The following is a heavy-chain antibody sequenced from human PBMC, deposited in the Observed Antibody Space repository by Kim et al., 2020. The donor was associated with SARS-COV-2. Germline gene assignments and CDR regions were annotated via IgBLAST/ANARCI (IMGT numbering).Heavy chain of an antibody. D-gene: IGHD3-9*01. V-gene: IGHV1-3*01. CDR2: INAGNGNT. J-gene: IGHJ4*02. CDR1: GYTFTSYA. CDR3: ARSTLKYDILTGTPY. Sequence: ASVKVSCKASGYTFTSYAMHWVRQAPGQRLEWMGWINAGNGNTKYSQKFQGRVTITRDTSASTAYMELSSLRSEDTAVYYCARSTLKYDILTGTPYWGQGTLVTVSS.